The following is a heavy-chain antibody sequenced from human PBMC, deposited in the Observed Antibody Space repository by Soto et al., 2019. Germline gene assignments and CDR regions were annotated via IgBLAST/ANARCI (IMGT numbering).Heavy chain of an antibody. CDR2: IRSKAYGGTT. CDR3: TRDSDIVVVPAELESYYMDV. J-gene: IGHJ6*03. V-gene: IGHV3-49*03. CDR1: GFTFGDYA. D-gene: IGHD2-2*01. Sequence: GGSLRLSCTASGFTFGDYAMSWFRQAPGKGLEWVGFIRSKAYGGTTEYAASVKGRFTISRDDSKSIAYLQMNSLKTEDTAVYYCTRDSDIVVVPAELESYYMDVWGKGTTVTVSS.